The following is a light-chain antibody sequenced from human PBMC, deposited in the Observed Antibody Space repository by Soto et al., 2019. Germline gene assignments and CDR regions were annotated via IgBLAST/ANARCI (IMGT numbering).Light chain of an antibody. J-gene: IGLJ1*01. Sequence: QSVLTQPPSVSAAPGQKVTISCSGSSSNIGNNYVSWFQQLPGTAPKLLIYKNNKRPSGIPDRFSGSKSGTSATLGITGLQTGDEADYYCGTWDSSCGAGIFGTGTKVTVL. CDR2: KNN. CDR1: SSNIGNNY. CDR3: GTWDSSCGAGI. V-gene: IGLV1-51*02.